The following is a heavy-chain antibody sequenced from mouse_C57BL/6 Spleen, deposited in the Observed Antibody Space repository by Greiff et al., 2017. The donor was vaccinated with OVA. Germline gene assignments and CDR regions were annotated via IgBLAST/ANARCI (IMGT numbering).Heavy chain of an antibody. Sequence: EVQVVESGGGLVKPGGSLKLSCAASGFTFSSYTMSWVRQTPEKRLEWVATISGGGGNTYYPDSVKGRFTIARDNAKNTLYLQMSSLRSEDTALYYCARHKDGFAYWGQGTLVTVSA. J-gene: IGHJ3*01. CDR2: ISGGGGNT. V-gene: IGHV5-9*01. CDR3: ARHKDGFAY. CDR1: GFTFSSYT. D-gene: IGHD2-3*01.